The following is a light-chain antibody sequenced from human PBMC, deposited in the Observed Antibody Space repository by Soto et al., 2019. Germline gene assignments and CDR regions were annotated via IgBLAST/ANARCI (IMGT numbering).Light chain of an antibody. Sequence: QSALAQPPSASGSPGQSVTISCTGTSSDIGGYNYISWYQQHPGKAPKLMIYEVTKRPSGVPDRFSASKSGNTASLTVSGLQAEDEAAYYCASYAVSNVIFGGGTQLTVL. CDR2: EVT. CDR1: SSDIGGYNY. J-gene: IGLJ2*01. V-gene: IGLV2-8*01. CDR3: ASYAVSNVI.